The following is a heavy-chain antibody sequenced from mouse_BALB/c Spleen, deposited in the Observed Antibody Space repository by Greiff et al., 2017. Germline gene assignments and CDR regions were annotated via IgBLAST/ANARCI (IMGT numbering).Heavy chain of an antibody. J-gene: IGHJ2*01. CDR1: GYTFTDYE. Sequence: VQLQQSGAELVRPGASVTLSCKASGYTFTDYEMHWVKQTPVHGLEWIGAIDPETGGTAYNQKFKGKATLTADKSSSTAYMQLSSLTSEDSAVYFCASQKRVLDYWGQGTTLTVSS. CDR3: ASQKRVLDY. CDR2: IDPETGGT. V-gene: IGHV1-15*01.